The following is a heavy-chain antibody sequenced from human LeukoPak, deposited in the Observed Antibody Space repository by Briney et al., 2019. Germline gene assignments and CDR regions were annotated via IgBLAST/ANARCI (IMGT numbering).Heavy chain of an antibody. CDR2: IYYSGST. Sequence: PSETLSLTCTVSGFPINSYCWSWIRQPPGKGLEWIVHIYYSGSTNYNPSLRSRVTISIDTSKNQFSLKLSSVTAADTAVYYCARTAYARFFDLWGRGTLVTVSS. D-gene: IGHD2-21*01. V-gene: IGHV4-59*01. CDR1: GFPINSYC. CDR3: ARTAYARFFDL. J-gene: IGHJ2*01.